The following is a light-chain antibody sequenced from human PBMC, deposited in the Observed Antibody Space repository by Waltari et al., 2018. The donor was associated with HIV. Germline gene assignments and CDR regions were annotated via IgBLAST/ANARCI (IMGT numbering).Light chain of an antibody. CDR3: CSYAGSYTWV. J-gene: IGLJ3*02. CDR1: TSDVGAYNF. Sequence: QSALTQPPSVSGSPGQSVTISCTGTTSDVGAYNFVSWYQQHPGKAPKVLIYDVSKRPSGVPDRFSGSKSGNTASLTISGLQAEDEADYYCCSYAGSYTWVFGGGNKLTVL. CDR2: DVS. V-gene: IGLV2-11*01.